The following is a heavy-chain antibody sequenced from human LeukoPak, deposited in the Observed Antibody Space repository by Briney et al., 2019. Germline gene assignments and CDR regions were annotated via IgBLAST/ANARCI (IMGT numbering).Heavy chain of an antibody. CDR3: ARADYGLGPSYFDY. Sequence: SQTLSLTCTVSGGSISSGGYYWSWIRQHPEKGLEWIGYIYYSGSTYYNPSLKSRVTISVDTSKNQFSLKLSSVTAADTAVYYCARADYGLGPSYFDYWGQGTLVTVSS. V-gene: IGHV4-31*03. D-gene: IGHD4-17*01. CDR1: GGSISSGGYY. CDR2: IYYSGST. J-gene: IGHJ4*02.